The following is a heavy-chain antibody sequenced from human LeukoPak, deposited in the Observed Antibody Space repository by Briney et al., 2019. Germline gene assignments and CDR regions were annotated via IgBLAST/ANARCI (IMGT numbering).Heavy chain of an antibody. Sequence: GGSLRLSCAASGFTFSSYAMSWVRQAPGKGLEWVSAISGSGGSTYYADSVKGRFTISRDNSKNTLYLQMNSLRAEDTAVYYCAKDSSGSPTSTSLDYWGQGTLVTVSS. D-gene: IGHD1-26*01. CDR3: AKDSSGSPTSTSLDY. CDR1: GFTFSSYA. J-gene: IGHJ4*02. V-gene: IGHV3-23*01. CDR2: ISGSGGST.